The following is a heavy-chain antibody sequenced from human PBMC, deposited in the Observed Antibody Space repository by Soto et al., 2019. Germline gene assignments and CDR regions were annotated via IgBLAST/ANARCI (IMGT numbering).Heavy chain of an antibody. D-gene: IGHD2-21*02. J-gene: IGHJ5*02. CDR3: ARGIHIVVVTAIRDSNWFDP. CDR1: GGSISSGGYY. Sequence: QVQLQESGPGLVMPSQTLSLTCTVSGGSISSGGYYWSWIRQHPGKGLEWIGYIYYSGSTYYNPSLKSRVTISVDTSKNQFSLKLSSVTAADTAVYYCARGIHIVVVTAIRDSNWFDPWGQGTLVTVSS. V-gene: IGHV4-31*03. CDR2: IYYSGST.